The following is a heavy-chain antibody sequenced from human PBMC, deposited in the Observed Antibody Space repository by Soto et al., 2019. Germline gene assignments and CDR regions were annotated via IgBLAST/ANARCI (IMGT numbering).Heavy chain of an antibody. CDR1: RFNFSAAW. CDR3: ASGPSSSGPT. J-gene: IGHJ4*02. V-gene: IGHV3-15*07. Sequence: EMQLVQSGGGLVKPGGSLRLSCVASRFNFSAAWLNWIRQAPGKGLEWVGRIKPKSEGETADYTAPVRGRFTISRDDSQDTLHLQMDSLTPEDTAVYYCASGPSSSGPTWGLGVLVTVSS. CDR2: IKPKSEGETA. D-gene: IGHD6-19*01.